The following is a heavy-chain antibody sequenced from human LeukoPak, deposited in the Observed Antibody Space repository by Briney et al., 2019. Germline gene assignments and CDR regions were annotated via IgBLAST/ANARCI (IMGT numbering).Heavy chain of an antibody. V-gene: IGHV3-30*04. D-gene: IGHD6-13*01. J-gene: IGHJ5*02. CDR1: EFTFSSYA. CDR2: ISYDGSNK. CDR3: ARDSRPYSSSWYNWFDP. Sequence: GRSLRLSCAASEFTFSSYAMHWVRQAPGKGLEWVAVISYDGSNKYYADSVKGRFTISRDNSKNTLYLQMNSLRAEDTAVYYCARDSRPYSSSWYNWFDPWGQGTLVTVSS.